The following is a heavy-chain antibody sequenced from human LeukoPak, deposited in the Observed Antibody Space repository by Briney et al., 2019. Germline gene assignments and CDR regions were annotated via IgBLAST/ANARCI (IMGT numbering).Heavy chain of an antibody. Sequence: PGRSLRLSCAASGFTFSSYGMHWVRQAPGKGLEWVAVISYDGSNKYYADSVKGRFTISRDNSKNTLYLQMNSLRAEDTAVYYCARTYGDYAFDAFDIWGQGTMVTVSS. J-gene: IGHJ3*02. CDR1: GFTFSSYG. V-gene: IGHV3-30*03. D-gene: IGHD4-17*01. CDR3: ARTYGDYAFDAFDI. CDR2: ISYDGSNK.